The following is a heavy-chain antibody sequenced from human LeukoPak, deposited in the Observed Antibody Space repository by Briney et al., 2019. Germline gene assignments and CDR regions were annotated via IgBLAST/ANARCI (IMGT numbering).Heavy chain of an antibody. CDR1: GYSISSGYF. V-gene: IGHV4-38-2*02. CDR3: AREGPITMDGYYAFDI. D-gene: IGHD3-10*01. J-gene: IGHJ3*02. CDR2: FYHSGIT. Sequence: SETLSLTCTVSGYSISSGYFWGWIRQPPGKGLEWIGSFYHSGITYYNPSLKSRVTISVEMSKNQFSLKLSSVTAADTAVYYCAREGPITMDGYYAFDIWGQGTMVTVSS.